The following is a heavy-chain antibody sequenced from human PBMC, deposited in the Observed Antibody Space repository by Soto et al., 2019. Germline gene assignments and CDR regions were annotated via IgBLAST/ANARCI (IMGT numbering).Heavy chain of an antibody. Sequence: QVQLQQWVAGLLKHSETLSLTCAVYGGSFSGYYWTWIRQPPGTGLEWIGEINHSGSTNYNPSLKSRVTIAVATSKNQFSLKLTSVTAADTAVYYCARDKITGLFDYWGQGTLVTVSS. D-gene: IGHD2-8*02. J-gene: IGHJ4*02. CDR1: GGSFSGYY. CDR3: ARDKITGLFDY. V-gene: IGHV4-34*01. CDR2: INHSGST.